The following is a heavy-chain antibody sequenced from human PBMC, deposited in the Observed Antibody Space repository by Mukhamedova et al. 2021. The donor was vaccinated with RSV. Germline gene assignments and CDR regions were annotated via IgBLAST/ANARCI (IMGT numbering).Heavy chain of an antibody. J-gene: IGHJ4*02. Sequence: LKSRVTMSIDTSKNQFSLKLRSLTAADTAMYYCARGLSKGFDYWGQGTLVTVSS. V-gene: IGHV4-4*06. CDR3: ARGLSKGFDY. D-gene: IGHD4-11*01.